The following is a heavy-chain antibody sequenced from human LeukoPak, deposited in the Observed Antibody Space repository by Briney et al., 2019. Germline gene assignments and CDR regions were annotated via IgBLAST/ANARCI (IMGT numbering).Heavy chain of an antibody. Sequence: ASVKVSRKASGYTSTGYYMHWVRQAPGQGLEWMGWINPNSGGTNYAQKFQGRVTMTRDTSISTAYMELSRLRSDDTAVYCCARITEDSWFDPWGQGTLVTVSS. CDR1: GYTSTGYY. CDR2: INPNSGGT. J-gene: IGHJ5*02. CDR3: ARITEDSWFDP. V-gene: IGHV1-2*02. D-gene: IGHD1-20*01.